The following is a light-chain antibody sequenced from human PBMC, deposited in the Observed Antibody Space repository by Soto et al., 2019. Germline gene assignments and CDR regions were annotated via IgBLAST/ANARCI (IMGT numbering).Light chain of an antibody. Sequence: EIVLTQSPATLSLSPGDRATLPCRASQSVSNSLAWYQQKPGQAPRLLIHDASERAAGIPARFSGSGSGTDFTLTISSLEPEDFAVYYCQQRSNWPITFGQGTRLEIK. V-gene: IGKV3-11*01. CDR2: DAS. CDR1: QSVSNS. CDR3: QQRSNWPIT. J-gene: IGKJ5*01.